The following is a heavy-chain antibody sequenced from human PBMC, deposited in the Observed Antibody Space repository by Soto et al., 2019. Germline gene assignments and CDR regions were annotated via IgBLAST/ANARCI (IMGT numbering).Heavy chain of an antibody. V-gene: IGHV1-69*12. CDR3: ARADSTYYYDSSGYYSSRAEPLYYYYGMHV. CDR1: GGTFSSYA. Sequence: QVQLVQSGAEVKKPGSSVKVSCKASGGTFSSYAISWVRQAPGQGLEWMGGIIPIFGTANYAQKFQGRVTITADASTSTASAAMRSVRSADTAVYYCARADSTYYYDSSGYYSSRAEPLYYYYGMHVWGHGTTVTVSS. J-gene: IGHJ6*02. D-gene: IGHD3-22*01. CDR2: IIPIFGTA.